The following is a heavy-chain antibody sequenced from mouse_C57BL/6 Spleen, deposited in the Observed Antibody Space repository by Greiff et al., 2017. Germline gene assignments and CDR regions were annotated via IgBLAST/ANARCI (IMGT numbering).Heavy chain of an antibody. CDR1: GFTFTDYY. J-gene: IGHJ2*01. CDR3: ARYRGVANYFDY. V-gene: IGHV7-3*01. D-gene: IGHD1-1*01. CDR2: IRNKANGYTT. Sequence: EVQLVESGGGLVQPGGSLSLSCAASGFTFTDYYMSWVRQPPGKALEWLGFIRNKANGYTTEYSASVKGRFTISRDNSQSILYLQMNALRAEDSATYYCARYRGVANYFDYWGQGTTLTVSS.